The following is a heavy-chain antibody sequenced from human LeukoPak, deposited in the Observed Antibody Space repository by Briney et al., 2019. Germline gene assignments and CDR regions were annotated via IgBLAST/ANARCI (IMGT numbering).Heavy chain of an antibody. Sequence: WASVKVSCKASGYTFTSYGISWVRQAPGQGLERMGWISAYNGNTNYAQKLQGRVTMTTDTSTSTAYMELRSLRSDDTAVYYCARVRGVIILSLYDAFDIWGQGTMVTVSS. J-gene: IGHJ3*02. CDR3: ARVRGVIILSLYDAFDI. CDR1: GYTFTSYG. CDR2: ISAYNGNT. V-gene: IGHV1-18*01. D-gene: IGHD3-10*01.